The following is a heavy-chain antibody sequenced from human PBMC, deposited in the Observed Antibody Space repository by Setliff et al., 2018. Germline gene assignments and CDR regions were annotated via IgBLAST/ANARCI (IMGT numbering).Heavy chain of an antibody. V-gene: IGHV3-7*01. CDR1: GFTFSSYG. J-gene: IGHJ6*03. D-gene: IGHD1-1*01. CDR2: ITKGGREK. CDR3: AIHKYTHYMDV. Sequence: PGGSLRLSCAASGFTFSSYGMSWVRQAPGRGLEWVATITKGGREKVYVVSVKARFNISRDNEKNSLSLQMNSLRAEDTAVYYCAIHKYTHYMDVWDKGAPVTVSS.